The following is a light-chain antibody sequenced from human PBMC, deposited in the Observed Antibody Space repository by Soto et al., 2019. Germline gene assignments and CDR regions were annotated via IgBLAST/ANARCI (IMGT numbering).Light chain of an antibody. CDR1: QSVSSRY. V-gene: IGKV3-20*01. J-gene: IGKJ3*01. Sequence: DIVLTQSPGTLSLSPGERATLSCRASQSVSSRYLAWYQRKPGQAPRLLIHGASSRATGIPDRFSGGGSGTDVTLTISRLEPEDFAVYYCQLYGSSPPLTFGPGTKVDIK. CDR3: QLYGSSPPLT. CDR2: GAS.